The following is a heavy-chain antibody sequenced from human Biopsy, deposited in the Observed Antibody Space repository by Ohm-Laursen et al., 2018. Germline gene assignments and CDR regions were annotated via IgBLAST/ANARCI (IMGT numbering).Heavy chain of an antibody. CDR1: GASISDYY. V-gene: IGHV4-4*07. D-gene: IGHD3-22*01. Sequence: SETLSLTCAVSGASISDYYCVWIRQPAGKGLEWIGLIFNSGSTTYNPSLRSRVTMSVDTSKNQFTLKLSSVTAADTAIYYCAKGYTDYSDSSGFSYYFRYWGQGTLVTVSS. CDR3: AKGYTDYSDSSGFSYYFRY. CDR2: IFNSGST. J-gene: IGHJ4*02.